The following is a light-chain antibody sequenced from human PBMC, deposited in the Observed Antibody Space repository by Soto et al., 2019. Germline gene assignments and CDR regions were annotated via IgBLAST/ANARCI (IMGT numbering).Light chain of an antibody. V-gene: IGLV2-14*01. CDR3: SSYTTSSTLV. J-gene: IGLJ1*01. CDR2: KVS. Sequence: QSALTQPASVSGSPGQSITISCTGTSSDVGGYNYASWYQQHPGTAHKLMIYKVSNRPSGASNRFSGSKSGNTASLTISGLPAEDAADYYGSSYTTSSTLVFGTGTKVTVL. CDR1: SSDVGGYNY.